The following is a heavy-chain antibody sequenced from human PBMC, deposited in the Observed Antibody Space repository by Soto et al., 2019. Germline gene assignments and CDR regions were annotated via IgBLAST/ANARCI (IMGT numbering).Heavy chain of an antibody. J-gene: IGHJ4*02. Sequence: PSETLSLTCAVYGGSFSHNYWTWFRQPPGKGLEWIGEISPSGTTKYIPSLKSRGTISVDTSRKQFFLKVTSVSAADTAVYYCATSLWFGTQPELWGPGTLVTVSS. V-gene: IGHV4-34*01. CDR3: ATSLWFGTQPEL. CDR1: GGSFSHNY. D-gene: IGHD3-10*01. CDR2: ISPSGTT.